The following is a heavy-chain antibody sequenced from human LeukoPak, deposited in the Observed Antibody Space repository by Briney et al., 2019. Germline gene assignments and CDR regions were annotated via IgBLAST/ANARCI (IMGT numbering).Heavy chain of an antibody. V-gene: IGHV4-4*07. CDR1: GGSISSYF. D-gene: IGHD6-19*01. CDR3: ARGPRNSDWYSIDY. J-gene: IGHJ4*02. Sequence: PSETLSLTCTVSGGSISSYFWSWIRQPAGKGLEWIGRIYTSGSTDYNPSHKSRVTMSVDTSKNQFSLKLNSVTAADTAVYYCARGPRNSDWYSIDYWGQGTLATVSS. CDR2: IYTSGST.